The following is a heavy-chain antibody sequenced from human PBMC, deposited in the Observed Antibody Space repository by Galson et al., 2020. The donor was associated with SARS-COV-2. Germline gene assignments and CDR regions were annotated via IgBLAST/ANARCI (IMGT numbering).Heavy chain of an antibody. J-gene: IGHJ6*02. V-gene: IGHV1-69*10. Sequence: SVKVSCKASGVTFSTFAITWVRQAPGQGLEWMGDIIPILGIANYAQQFQGRVTIPADESTSTAYVELSSLRSDATAVYYCAYPGTCRGGSGPVYAMAVWGQGPTVTVSS. CDR3: AYPGTCRGGSGPVYAMAV. CDR1: GVTFSTFA. CDR2: IIPILGIA. D-gene: IGHD2-15*01.